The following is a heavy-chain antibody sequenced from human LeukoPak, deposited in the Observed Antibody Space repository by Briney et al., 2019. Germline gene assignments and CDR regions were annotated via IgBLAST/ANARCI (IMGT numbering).Heavy chain of an antibody. D-gene: IGHD5-24*01. Sequence: PSETLSLTCTVSGGSVSSGSYYWSWVRQPPGKGLEWIGYIYYSGSTNYNPSLKSRVTISVDTSKNQFTLRLSSVTAADTAVYYCARGVGDGYNSGWGRGTLVTVSS. V-gene: IGHV4-61*01. CDR3: ARGVGDGYNSG. CDR2: IYYSGST. CDR1: GGSVSSGSYY. J-gene: IGHJ4*02.